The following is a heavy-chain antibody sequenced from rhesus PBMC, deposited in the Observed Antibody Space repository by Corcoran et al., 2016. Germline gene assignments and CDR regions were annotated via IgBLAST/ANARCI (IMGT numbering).Heavy chain of an antibody. J-gene: IGHJ4*01. D-gene: IGHD3-16*01. CDR3: AKGYYPDY. CDR2: INSGGCST. V-gene: IGHV3S25*01. Sequence: EVQLVESGGGLAKRGGSLRLSCAARGLTFSSYWMNGVRQAPGKGLVWVSAINSGGCSTYYADSVKGRFTISRDNSKNTLSLQMNSLRAEDTAVYYCAKGYYPDYWGQGVLVTVSS. CDR1: GLTFSSYW.